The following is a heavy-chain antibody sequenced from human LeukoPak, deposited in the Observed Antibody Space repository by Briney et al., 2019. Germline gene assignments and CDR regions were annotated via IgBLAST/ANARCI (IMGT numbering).Heavy chain of an antibody. CDR3: AREGESSADAFDI. D-gene: IGHD3-22*01. J-gene: IGHJ3*02. V-gene: IGHV1-2*02. CDR2: INPNSGAT. CDR1: GYTFIGYY. Sequence: GSVKLSCKASGYTFIGYYMHWVRQAPGQGLEWVGWINPNSGATNYAQKFKGRFTMTRDMSINTAYMELRRLRSDETAVYYCAREGESSADAFDIWGQGTKVTVSS.